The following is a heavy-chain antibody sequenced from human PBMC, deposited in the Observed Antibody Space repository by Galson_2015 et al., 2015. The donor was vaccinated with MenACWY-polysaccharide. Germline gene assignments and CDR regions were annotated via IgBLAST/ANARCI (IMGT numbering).Heavy chain of an antibody. J-gene: IGHJ5*02. CDR3: ASGETVGPTTGLDR. CDR1: GFSFSTFA. D-gene: IGHD1-26*01. Sequence: SLRLSCAGSGFSFSTFAMNWVRQAPGKGLEWVSSITDNSRHIYYADSVQGRFAVSRDNTKNSLYLQMNSLRVEDTAVYYCASGETVGPTTGLDRLGQGTLGTVSS. V-gene: IGHV3-21*01. CDR2: ITDNSRHI.